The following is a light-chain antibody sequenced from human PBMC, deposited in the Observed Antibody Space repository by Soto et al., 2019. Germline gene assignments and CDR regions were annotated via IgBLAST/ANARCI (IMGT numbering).Light chain of an antibody. CDR3: ISYTGSSTSYV. J-gene: IGLJ1*01. V-gene: IGLV2-14*01. CDR1: SSDVCSYDH. Sequence: QSALTQPASLSVSPGQSITISCSGTSSDVCSYDHVAWYQQFPGKTPKLMIYEVSNRPSGVSSRFSGSKSGNTASLTISGLQAEDEADYYCISYTGSSTSYVFRSGNKVPXL. CDR2: EVS.